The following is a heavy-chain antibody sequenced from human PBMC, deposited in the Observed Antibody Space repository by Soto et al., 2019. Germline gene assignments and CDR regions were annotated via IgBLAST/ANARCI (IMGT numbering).Heavy chain of an antibody. CDR3: AKDRYRGDELSCLYYFDY. D-gene: IGHD1-7*01. V-gene: IGHV3-30*18. J-gene: IGHJ4*02. Sequence: PGGSLRLSCAASGFTFSSYGMHWVRQAPGKGLEWVAVISYDGSNKYYADSVKGRFTISRDNSKNTLYLQMNSLRAEDTAVYYCAKDRYRGDELSCLYYFDYWGQGTLVTVSS. CDR1: GFTFSSYG. CDR2: ISYDGSNK.